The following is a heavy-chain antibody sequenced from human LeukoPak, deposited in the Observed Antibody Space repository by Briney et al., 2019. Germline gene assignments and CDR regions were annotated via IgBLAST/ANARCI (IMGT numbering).Heavy chain of an antibody. D-gene: IGHD3-10*01. J-gene: IGHJ6*03. CDR3: ARVLLWFGYYYYMDV. CDR2: IHHSGST. V-gene: IGHV4-59*12. Sequence: SETLSLTCAVSGASINGYYWSWIRQPPGEGLEWIGYIHHSGSTNYNPSLKSRVTISVDTSKNQFSLKLSSVTAADTAVYYCARVLLWFGYYYYMDVWGKGTTVTVSS. CDR1: GASINGYY.